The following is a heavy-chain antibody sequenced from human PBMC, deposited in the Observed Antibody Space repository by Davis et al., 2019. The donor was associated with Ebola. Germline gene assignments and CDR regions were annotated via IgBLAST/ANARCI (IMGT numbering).Heavy chain of an antibody. CDR1: GFTFSSYA. D-gene: IGHD4-17*01. CDR3: AKGRYTVTTGIDY. J-gene: IGHJ4*02. Sequence: GGSLRLSCAASGFTFSSYAMHWVRQAPGKGLEWVAVISYDGSNKYYADSVKGRFTISRDNAKNSLYLQMNSLRAEDTALYYCAKGRYTVTTGIDYWGQGTLVTVSS. V-gene: IGHV3-30-3*01. CDR2: ISYDGSNK.